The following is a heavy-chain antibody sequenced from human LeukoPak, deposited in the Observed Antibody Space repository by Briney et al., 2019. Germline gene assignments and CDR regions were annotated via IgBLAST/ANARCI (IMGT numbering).Heavy chain of an antibody. CDR1: GFTFSSYW. CDR3: GAGYAFDI. J-gene: IGHJ3*02. Sequence: GGALRLSCAASGFTFSSYWMSWVRQAPGKGLEWVANIKQDGSEKYYVDSVKGRFTISRDNAENSLYLQMNSLRAEDTAVYYCGAGYAFDIWGQGTMVTVSS. CDR2: IKQDGSEK. V-gene: IGHV3-7*01.